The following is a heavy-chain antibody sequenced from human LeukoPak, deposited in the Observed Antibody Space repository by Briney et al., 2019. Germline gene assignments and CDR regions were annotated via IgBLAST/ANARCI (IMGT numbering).Heavy chain of an antibody. CDR1: GGSISSYY. D-gene: IGHD3-22*01. V-gene: IGHV4-59*08. J-gene: IGHJ5*02. CDR2: IYYSGST. CDR3: ARQSPWSTDYYGIDH. Sequence: SETLSLTCTVSGGSISSYYWSWIRQPPGKGLEWIGYIYYSGSTNYNPSLKSRVTISVDTPKNQFSLKLSSVTAADTAVYYCARQSPWSTDYYGIDHWGQGTLVTVSS.